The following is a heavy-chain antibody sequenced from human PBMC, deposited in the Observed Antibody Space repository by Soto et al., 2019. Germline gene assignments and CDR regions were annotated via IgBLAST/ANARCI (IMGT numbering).Heavy chain of an antibody. CDR1: GGSISSGDYY. V-gene: IGHV4-30-4*01. CDR2: IYYSGST. J-gene: IGHJ2*01. Sequence: QVQLQESGPGLVKPSQTLSLTCTVSGGSISSGDYYWSWIRQPPGKGLEWIGYIYYSGSTYYNPSLKSRVTISVDTAKTQLSLKLSSVTAADTAVYYCARVSYYDSRTIRYFDLWGRGTLVTVSS. D-gene: IGHD3-22*01. CDR3: ARVSYYDSRTIRYFDL.